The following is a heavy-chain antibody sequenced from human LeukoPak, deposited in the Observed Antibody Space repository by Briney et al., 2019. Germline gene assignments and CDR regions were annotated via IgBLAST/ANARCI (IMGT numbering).Heavy chain of an antibody. J-gene: IGHJ5*02. Sequence: ASVKVSRKASGYTFTSYGISWVRQAPGQGLEWMGWISAYNGNTNYAQKLQGRVTMTTDTSTSTAYMELRSLRSEDTAVYYCARDHCSSTSCYAEHWFDPWGQGTLVTVSS. CDR2: ISAYNGNT. CDR1: GYTFTSYG. V-gene: IGHV1-18*01. CDR3: ARDHCSSTSCYAEHWFDP. D-gene: IGHD2-2*01.